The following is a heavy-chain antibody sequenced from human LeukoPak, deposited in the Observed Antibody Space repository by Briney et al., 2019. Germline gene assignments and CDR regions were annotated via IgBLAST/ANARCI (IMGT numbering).Heavy chain of an antibody. CDR1: GFTFSSYG. J-gene: IGHJ4*02. CDR2: ISGSGGST. Sequence: GGSLRLSCAASGFTFSSYGMSWVRQAPGKGLEWVSAISGSGGSTYYADSVKGRFTISRDNSKNTLYLQMNSLRAEDTAVYYCTKDQYYYDSSGYYYSDYWGQGTLVTVSS. V-gene: IGHV3-23*01. CDR3: TKDQYYYDSSGYYYSDY. D-gene: IGHD3-22*01.